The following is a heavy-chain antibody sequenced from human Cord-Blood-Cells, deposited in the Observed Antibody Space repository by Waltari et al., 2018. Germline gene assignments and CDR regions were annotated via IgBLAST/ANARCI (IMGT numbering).Heavy chain of an antibody. CDR2: INHSGST. D-gene: IGHD3-22*01. Sequence: QVQLQQWGAGLLKPSETLSLTCAVYGGSFSGYYWSWIRHPPGKGLAWIGEINHSGSTSYNPSLKSRVTISVDTSKNQFALKLSCVTAADTAVYYCARGRDSSGYYFDYWGQGTLVTVSS. J-gene: IGHJ4*02. V-gene: IGHV4-34*01. CDR1: GGSFSGYY. CDR3: ARGRDSSGYYFDY.